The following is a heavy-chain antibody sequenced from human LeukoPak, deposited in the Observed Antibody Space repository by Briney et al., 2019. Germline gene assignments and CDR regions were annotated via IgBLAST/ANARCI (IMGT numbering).Heavy chain of an antibody. D-gene: IGHD1/OR15-1a*01. CDR3: ANLLGRTFDY. J-gene: IGHJ4*02. Sequence: GGTLRLSCAASRFTFSSYGMSWVRQAPGKGLGWVSGISSSGGSTYYADSAKGRFTISRDNSKNTLYLQMNSLRAEDTAVYYCANLLGRTFDYWGQGTLVTVSP. CDR2: ISSSGGST. V-gene: IGHV3-23*01. CDR1: RFTFSSYG.